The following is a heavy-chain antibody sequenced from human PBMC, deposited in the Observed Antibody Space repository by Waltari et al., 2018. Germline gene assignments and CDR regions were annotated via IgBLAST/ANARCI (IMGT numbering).Heavy chain of an antibody. D-gene: IGHD2-21*01. CDR3: ARGPLYCGGDCYPTHPPFQH. V-gene: IGHV4-31*03. Sequence: QVQLQESGPGLVKPSQTLSLTCTVSGGSISSGGYYWSWIRQHPGKGLEWIGYIYYSGSTYYNPSLKSRVTISVDTSKNQFSLKLSSVTAADTAVYYCARGPLYCGGDCYPTHPPFQHWGQGTLVTVSS. CDR2: IYYSGST. CDR1: GGSISSGGYY. J-gene: IGHJ1*01.